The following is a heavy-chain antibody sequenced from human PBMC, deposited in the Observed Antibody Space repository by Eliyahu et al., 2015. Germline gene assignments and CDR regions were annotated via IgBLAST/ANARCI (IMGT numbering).Heavy chain of an antibody. CDR1: GFSFNKYW. Sequence: EVQLVESGGGLVQPGGSLRLSCVASGFSFNKYWMGWVRQPPGKGLEWVANMDQDGSEIYYVDSVKGRFTVSRDNAKSSLYLQMNSLRVEDTAIYFCARERDAGDSWGQGTLVTVSS. CDR3: ARERDAGDS. J-gene: IGHJ4*02. CDR2: MDQDGSEI. V-gene: IGHV3-7*03. D-gene: IGHD5-24*01.